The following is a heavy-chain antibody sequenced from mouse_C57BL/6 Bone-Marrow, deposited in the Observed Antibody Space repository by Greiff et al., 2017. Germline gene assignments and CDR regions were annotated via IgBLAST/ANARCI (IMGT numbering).Heavy chain of an antibody. CDR1: GFTFSSYA. Sequence: EVMLVESGGGLVKPGGSLKLSCAASGFTFSSYAMSWVRQTPEKRLEWVATISDGGSYTYYPDNVKGRFTISRDNAKNNLYLQMSHLKSEDTAMYYCARDRDFDYGSSYLYYAMDYWGQGTSVTVSS. CDR2: ISDGGSYT. D-gene: IGHD1-1*01. CDR3: ARDRDFDYGSSYLYYAMDY. J-gene: IGHJ4*01. V-gene: IGHV5-4*01.